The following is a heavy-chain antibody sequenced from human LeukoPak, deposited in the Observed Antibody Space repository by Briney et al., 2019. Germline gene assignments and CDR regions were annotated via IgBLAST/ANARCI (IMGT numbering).Heavy chain of an antibody. CDR3: AMALDY. J-gene: IGHJ4*02. Sequence: GGSLSLSCVPCGFPFSNYLMNWVRPPPGKGGEWVSGISQCGGRIYYADSVKGLYTISRDNAKNTLYLQMDRLRVEDTAVYYCAMALDYWGQGTLVTVSS. CDR1: GFPFSNYL. CDR2: ISQCGGRI. V-gene: IGHV3-23*01.